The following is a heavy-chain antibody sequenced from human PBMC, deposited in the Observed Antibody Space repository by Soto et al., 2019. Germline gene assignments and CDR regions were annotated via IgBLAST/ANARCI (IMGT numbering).Heavy chain of an antibody. CDR2: IHSSGST. Sequence: PSETLSLTCTVSGASMNSYHWSWIRQPAGKGLEWIGHIHSSGSTNYNPSLKSRVTMSVDTSKNQFSLRLMSLTAADTAVYYCAREFVDTAIPNYGIFDYWGQGALVTVSS. CDR1: GASMNSYH. CDR3: AREFVDTAIPNYGIFDY. V-gene: IGHV4-4*07. J-gene: IGHJ4*02. D-gene: IGHD5-18*01.